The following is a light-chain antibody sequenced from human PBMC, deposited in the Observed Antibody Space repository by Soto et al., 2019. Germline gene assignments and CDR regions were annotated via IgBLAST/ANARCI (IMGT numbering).Light chain of an antibody. CDR2: GAS. Sequence: EIVLTQSPGTLSLSPGERATLSCRASQSVSNNYLAWYQQKPGQAPRLLIYGASNRATGIPDRFSGSGSGSDFTLTISRLESEDVSVYYCKQYGTSGKFGQGTKGEIK. CDR1: QSVSNNY. V-gene: IGKV3-20*01. J-gene: IGKJ1*01. CDR3: KQYGTSGK.